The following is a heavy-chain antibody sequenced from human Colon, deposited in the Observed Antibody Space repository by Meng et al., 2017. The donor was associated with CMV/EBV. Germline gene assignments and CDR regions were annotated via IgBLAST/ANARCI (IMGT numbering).Heavy chain of an antibody. CDR1: GFTFSGSA. CDR3: TRLSDTGD. V-gene: IGHV3-73*01. Sequence: LSFVTSGFTFSGSAIHWVRQASGKGLEWVGRISSKANHYATGYAASVKGRFTISRDESKNTAYLQMNSLKTEDTAVYYCTRLSDTGDWGQGTLVTVSS. J-gene: IGHJ4*02. D-gene: IGHD5-18*01. CDR2: ISSKANHYAT.